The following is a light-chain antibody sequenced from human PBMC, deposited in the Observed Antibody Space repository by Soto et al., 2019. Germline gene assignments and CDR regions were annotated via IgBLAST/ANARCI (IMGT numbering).Light chain of an antibody. Sequence: QSVLTQPASVSGSPGQSITISCTGTSSDVENYDLVSWYQHHPGKAPKLIIYEVHKRPSGVSNRFSGSKSGNTASLTISGLQAEDEADYYCCSYAGSSTFAFGTGTKVTVL. CDR2: EVH. J-gene: IGLJ1*01. V-gene: IGLV2-23*02. CDR1: SSDVENYDL. CDR3: CSYAGSSTFA.